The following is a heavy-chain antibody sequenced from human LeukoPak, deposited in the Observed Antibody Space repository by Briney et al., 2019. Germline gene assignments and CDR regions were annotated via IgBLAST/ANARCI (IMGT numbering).Heavy chain of an antibody. V-gene: IGHV3-73*01. CDR2: IRNKGNSYAT. CDR3: TRHAAGGDTGGYPSDY. CDR1: GFIFSGSA. D-gene: IGHD2-8*02. Sequence: GGSLKLSCATSGFIFSGSAMHWVRQASGEGLEWIGRIRNKGNSYATVYAASVKGRFIISRDDSKNTAYLQMNSLKTEDTAMYYCTRHAAGGDTGGYPSDYWGQGTLVTVSS. J-gene: IGHJ4*02.